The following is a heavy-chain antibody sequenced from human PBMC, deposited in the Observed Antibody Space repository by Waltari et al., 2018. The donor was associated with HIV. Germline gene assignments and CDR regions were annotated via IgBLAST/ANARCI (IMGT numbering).Heavy chain of an antibody. V-gene: IGHV4-39*01. D-gene: IGHD4-4*01. CDR1: GVSMTSSSYY. CDR2: MSSSGST. CDR3: ARSFSGYSNYFDP. J-gene: IGHJ5*02. Sequence: QLQLQESGPGLVKSPETLSLTCTVSGVSMTSSSYYWGGIRQPPGKGLEWIGRMSSSGSTTHNPFRRSRRTISVETSKLQFFLKLTSVTAADTAVYYCARSFSGYSNYFDPWGQGTLVTVSS.